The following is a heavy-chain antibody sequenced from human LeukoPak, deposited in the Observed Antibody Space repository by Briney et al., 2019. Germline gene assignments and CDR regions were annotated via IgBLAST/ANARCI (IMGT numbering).Heavy chain of an antibody. J-gene: IGHJ6*02. CDR2: IYAGGTT. D-gene: IGHD3-10*01. Sequence: GGSLRLSCAASGFTVTNNYMSWVRQAPGKGLEWVSVIYAGGTTSYADSVKGRFTISRDSSKNTLYLQMNSLRAEDTAVYYCAREGYASGTRHGMDVWGQGTTVTVSS. CDR3: AREGYASGTRHGMDV. V-gene: IGHV3-66*01. CDR1: GFTVTNNY.